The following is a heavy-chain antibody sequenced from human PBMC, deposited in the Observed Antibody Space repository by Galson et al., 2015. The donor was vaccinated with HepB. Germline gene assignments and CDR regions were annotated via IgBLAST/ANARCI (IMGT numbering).Heavy chain of an antibody. V-gene: IGHV3-69-1*02. J-gene: IGHJ4*02. D-gene: IGHD6-19*01. CDR2: ETRQHTT. Sequence: SLRVSCAATDFAMSHSAMNWVSQALGKELEWVATETRQHTTYYADSVQGRSSISRDNSNNILYLQMNSLRVDDTAIYYCASDHPSSGWPVFDNWGQGTLVTVSS. CDR3: ASDHPSSGWPVFDN. CDR1: DFAMSHSA.